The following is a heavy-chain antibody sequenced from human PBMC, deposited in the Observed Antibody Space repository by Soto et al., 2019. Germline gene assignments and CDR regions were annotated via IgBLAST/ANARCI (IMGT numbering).Heavy chain of an antibody. V-gene: IGHV3-53*01. D-gene: IGHD1-1*01. Sequence: DVQLVESGGGLIQPGESLRLSCAAFGLTVSGKKYVAWVRQAPGKGLEWISALYDVDGTYYADSVKGRFTTSSDSSKITVYLQMNGLRPDDTAVYYCASWHEREHAYDVWGRGTTVTVSS. CDR1: GLTVSGKKY. J-gene: IGHJ3*01. CDR2: LYDVDGT. CDR3: ASWHEREHAYDV.